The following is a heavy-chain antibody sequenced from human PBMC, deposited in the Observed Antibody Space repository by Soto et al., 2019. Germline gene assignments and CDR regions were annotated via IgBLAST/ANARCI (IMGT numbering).Heavy chain of an antibody. CDR1: GGSVSSGSYY. CDR2: IYYSGST. Sequence: TLSLTSTVSGGSVSSGSYYWSWIRQPPGKGLEWIGYIYYSGSTNYNPSLKSRVTISVDTSKNQFSLKLSSVTAADTAVYYCARSEELEAGVPIHYWGQGTLVTVSS. D-gene: IGHD6-19*01. J-gene: IGHJ4*02. V-gene: IGHV4-61*01. CDR3: ARSEELEAGVPIHY.